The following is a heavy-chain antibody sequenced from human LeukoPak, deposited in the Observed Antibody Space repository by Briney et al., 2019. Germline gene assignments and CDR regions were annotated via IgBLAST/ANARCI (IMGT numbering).Heavy chain of an antibody. V-gene: IGHV3-33*06. J-gene: IGHJ4*02. D-gene: IGHD6-19*01. Sequence: GRSLRLSCAASGFTFSSYGMHWVRQAPGKGLEWVAVIWNDGSNKYYADSVKGRFTISRDNSKNTLYLQMNSLRAEDTAVYYCAKPIAVAAPYFDYWGQGTLVTVSS. CDR3: AKPIAVAAPYFDY. CDR1: GFTFSSYG. CDR2: IWNDGSNK.